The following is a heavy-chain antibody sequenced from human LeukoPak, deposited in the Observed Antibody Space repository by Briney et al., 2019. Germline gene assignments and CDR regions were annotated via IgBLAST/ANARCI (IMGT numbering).Heavy chain of an antibody. CDR2: ISAYNGNT. J-gene: IGHJ4*02. Sequence: GASVKVSCKASGYTFTSYGISWVRQAPGQGLEWMGWISAYNGNTNYAQKLQGRVTMTTDTSTSTAYMELRSLRSDDTAVYYCARERGWDTAMAGGWDYWGQGTLVTVSS. D-gene: IGHD5-18*01. CDR1: GYTFTSYG. V-gene: IGHV1-18*01. CDR3: ARERGWDTAMAGGWDY.